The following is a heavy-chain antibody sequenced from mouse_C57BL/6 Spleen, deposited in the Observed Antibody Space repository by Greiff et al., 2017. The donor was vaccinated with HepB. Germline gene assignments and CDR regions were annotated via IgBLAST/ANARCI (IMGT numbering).Heavy chain of an antibody. CDR3: ARRKTTVVADWYFDV. V-gene: IGHV5-17*01. J-gene: IGHJ1*03. CDR1: GFTFSDYG. Sequence: EVQVVESGGGLVKPGGSLKLSCAASGFTFSDYGMHWVRQAPEKGLEWVAYISSGSSTIYYADTVKGRFTISRDNAKNTLFLQQTSLRSEDTAMYYCARRKTTVVADWYFDVWGTGTTVTVSS. CDR2: ISSGSSTI. D-gene: IGHD1-1*01.